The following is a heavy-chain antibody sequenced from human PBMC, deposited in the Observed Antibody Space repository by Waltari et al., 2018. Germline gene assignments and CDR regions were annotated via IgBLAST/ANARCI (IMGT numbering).Heavy chain of an antibody. D-gene: IGHD3-22*01. J-gene: IGHJ4*02. CDR2: INHSGST. CDR3: ARGQTSSGYQNAVGY. CDR1: GGSFSGYY. V-gene: IGHV4-34*01. Sequence: QVQLQQWGAGLLKPSETLSLTCAVYGGSFSGYYWSWIRQPPGKGLEWIGEINHSGSTNYNPSLKSRVTISVDTSKNQFSLKLSSVTAADTAVYYCARGQTSSGYQNAVGYWGQGTLVTVSS.